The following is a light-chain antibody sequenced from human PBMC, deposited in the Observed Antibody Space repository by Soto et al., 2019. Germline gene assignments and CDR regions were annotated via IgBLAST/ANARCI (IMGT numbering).Light chain of an antibody. J-gene: IGLJ2*01. CDR1: SSDVGSYNL. CDR3: CSYAGSSTPVV. V-gene: IGLV2-23*01. Sequence: QSVLTQPASVSGSPGQSITISCTGTSSDVGSYNLVSWYQQHPGKAPKLMIHEGSKRPSGVSNRFSGSKSGNTASLTISGLQAEDEADYYCCSYAGSSTPVVFGGGTKLTVL. CDR2: EGS.